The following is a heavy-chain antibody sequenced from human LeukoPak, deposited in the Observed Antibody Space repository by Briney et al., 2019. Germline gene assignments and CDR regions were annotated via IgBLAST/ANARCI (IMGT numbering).Heavy chain of an antibody. J-gene: IGHJ4*02. D-gene: IGHD5-18*01. CDR2: ISWNMGGT. CDR1: AFTFVDDT. CDR3: AKSPIQLWWGVVY. V-gene: IGHV3-9*01. Sequence: PGRCLRLSFAPAAFTFVDDTIDSGPHTPEGGLWSVSGISWNMGGTGYADSLRVRFPISRDNPRNCLSLQLNILRPEDTPLYSCAKSPIQLWWGVVYWGQGTLVTVSS.